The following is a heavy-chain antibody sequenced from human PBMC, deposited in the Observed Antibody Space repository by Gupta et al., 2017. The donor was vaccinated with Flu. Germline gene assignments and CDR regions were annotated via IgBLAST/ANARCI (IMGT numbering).Heavy chain of an antibody. Sequence: DYWGWIRQPPGRGLEWIGSIQYSGNSYYNPALKSRVTVSVDTAKNEFFLKLSSVIAADTAVYYCARHPGMDVWGQGTTVTVSS. CDR2: IQYSGNS. CDR1: DY. J-gene: IGHJ6*02. CDR3: ARHPGMDV. V-gene: IGHV4-39*01.